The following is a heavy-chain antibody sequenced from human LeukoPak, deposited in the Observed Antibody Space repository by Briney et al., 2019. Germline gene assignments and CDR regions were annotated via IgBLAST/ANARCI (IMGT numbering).Heavy chain of an antibody. CDR2: ISNSSSYI. CDR1: GFTFSSYS. J-gene: IGHJ3*02. D-gene: IGHD3-22*01. Sequence: NPGGSLRLSCAASGFTFSSYSMNWVRQAPGKGLEWVSSISNSSSYIYYADSVKGRFTISRDNTKNSLYLQMNSLRAEDTAVYYCAREDYYDSSGYSPGAFDIWGQGTMVTVSS. V-gene: IGHV3-21*01. CDR3: AREDYYDSSGYSPGAFDI.